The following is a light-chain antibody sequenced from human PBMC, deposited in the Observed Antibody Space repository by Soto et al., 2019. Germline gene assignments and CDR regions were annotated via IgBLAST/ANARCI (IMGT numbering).Light chain of an antibody. J-gene: IGKJ4*01. CDR2: DAS. V-gene: IGKV1-5*01. CDR1: QSIRNW. Sequence: DIQMTQSPSALSASVGDRATITCRASQSIRNWLAWYQQKPGKAPKLLIYDASTLDSGVPSRFGGSGSGTEFTLTISSLQSEDFAVYYCQQYNNWPSFGGGTKVDIK. CDR3: QQYNNWPS.